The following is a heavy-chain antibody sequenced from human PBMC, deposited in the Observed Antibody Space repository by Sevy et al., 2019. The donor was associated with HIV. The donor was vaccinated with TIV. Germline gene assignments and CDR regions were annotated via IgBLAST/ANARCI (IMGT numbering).Heavy chain of an antibody. Sequence: GGSLRLSCAASGFTVSSNYMTWVRQAPGNGLEWVSVIYSGGNTYYADSVKGRFTISRDNSKNTLYLQMNSLRAEDTAVYYCARDRRGYCSSTSCYPYGMDVWGQGTTVTVSS. CDR1: GFTVSSNY. J-gene: IGHJ6*02. CDR2: IYSGGNT. V-gene: IGHV3-53*01. D-gene: IGHD2-2*01. CDR3: ARDRRGYCSSTSCYPYGMDV.